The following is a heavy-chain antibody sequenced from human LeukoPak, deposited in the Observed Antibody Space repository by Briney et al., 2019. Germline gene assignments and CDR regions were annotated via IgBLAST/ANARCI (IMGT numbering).Heavy chain of an antibody. Sequence: GGSLRLSCVASGFTFSSYAMSWVRQSRGRGLEWVSGISGRSENTEYADPMKGRFTIARDNSKSTLYLQMNSLRAEDTSVYYCAKFYDILAGYFDYWGQGTLVTVSS. CDR3: AKFYDILAGYFDY. CDR1: GFTFSSYA. V-gene: IGHV3-23*01. D-gene: IGHD3-9*01. J-gene: IGHJ4*02. CDR2: ISGRSENT.